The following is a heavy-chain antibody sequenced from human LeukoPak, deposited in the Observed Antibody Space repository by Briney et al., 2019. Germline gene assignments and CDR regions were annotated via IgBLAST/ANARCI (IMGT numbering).Heavy chain of an antibody. V-gene: IGHV3-48*03. Sequence: PGGSLRLSCAASGFTFSSYEMNWVRQAPGKGLEWVSYISSSGSTIYYADSVKGRFTISRDNAENSLYLQMNSLRAEDTAVYYCARARSSYGYGDAFDIWGQGTMVTVSS. CDR2: ISSSGSTI. J-gene: IGHJ3*02. CDR1: GFTFSSYE. CDR3: ARARSSYGYGDAFDI. D-gene: IGHD5-18*01.